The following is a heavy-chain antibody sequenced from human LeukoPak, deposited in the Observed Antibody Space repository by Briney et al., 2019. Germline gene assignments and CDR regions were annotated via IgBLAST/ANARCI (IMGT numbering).Heavy chain of an antibody. Sequence: GGSLRLSCAASGFTFSSDAMSWVRQAPGKGLDWVSLISGSGGSTYYADSVKGRFTISRDNSKNTLYLQMNSLRAEDTAVYYCARDSGDSSGYPDYWGQGTLVTVSS. CDR1: GFTFSSDA. D-gene: IGHD3-22*01. CDR3: ARDSGDSSGYPDY. CDR2: ISGSGGST. J-gene: IGHJ4*02. V-gene: IGHV3-23*01.